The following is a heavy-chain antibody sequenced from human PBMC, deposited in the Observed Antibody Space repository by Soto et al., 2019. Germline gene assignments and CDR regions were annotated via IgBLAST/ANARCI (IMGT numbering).Heavy chain of an antibody. Sequence: QVQLVESGGGVVQPGRSLRLSCAVSGFTFSSYAMHWVRQAPGKGLEWVAVISYDGSNKYYADSVKGRFTISRDNSKNTLYLQMNSLRAEDTAVYYCARGTPNDFWSGYYIYYYGMDVWGQGTTVTVSS. CDR1: GFTFSSYA. D-gene: IGHD3-3*01. V-gene: IGHV3-30-3*01. CDR3: ARGTPNDFWSGYYIYYYGMDV. J-gene: IGHJ6*02. CDR2: ISYDGSNK.